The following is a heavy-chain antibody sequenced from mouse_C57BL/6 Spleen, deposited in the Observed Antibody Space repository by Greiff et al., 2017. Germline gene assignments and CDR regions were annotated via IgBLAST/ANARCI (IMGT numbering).Heavy chain of an antibody. CDR1: GFTFSDYG. V-gene: IGHV5-17*01. CDR3: ANNHAMDY. CDR2: ISSGSSTI. D-gene: IGHD1-3*01. Sequence: EVKLMESGGGLVKPGGSLKLSCAASGFTFSDYGMHWVRQAPEKGLEWVAYISSGSSTIYYADTVKGRFTISRDNAKNTLFLQMTSLRSEDTAMYYCANNHAMDYWGQGTSVTVSS. J-gene: IGHJ4*01.